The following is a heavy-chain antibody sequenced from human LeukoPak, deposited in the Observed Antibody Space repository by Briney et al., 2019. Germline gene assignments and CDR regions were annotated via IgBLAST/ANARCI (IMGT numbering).Heavy chain of an antibody. CDR2: INAGNGNT. V-gene: IGHV1-3*01. CDR1: GYTFTSYA. CDR3: ARAGRYYDSSGHFSY. D-gene: IGHD3-22*01. J-gene: IGHJ4*02. Sequence: ASVKVSCKASGYTFTSYAMHWVRQAPGQRLEWMGWINAGNGNTKYSQKFQGRVTITRDTSASTAYMELSSLRSEDTAVYYSARAGRYYDSSGHFSYWGQGTLVTVSS.